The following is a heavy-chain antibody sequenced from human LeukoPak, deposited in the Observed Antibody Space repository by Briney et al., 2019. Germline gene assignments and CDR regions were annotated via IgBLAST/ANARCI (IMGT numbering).Heavy chain of an antibody. Sequence: SETLSLTCSVSGGSISSYYWSWILQPPGKGLEWIGYIYYSGSTNYSPSLKSRVTISVDTSKNQFSLKLSSVTAADTAVYYCARFLWFGNYFDYWGQGTQVTVSS. J-gene: IGHJ4*02. D-gene: IGHD3-10*01. CDR2: IYYSGST. CDR1: GGSISSYY. V-gene: IGHV4-59*12. CDR3: ARFLWFGNYFDY.